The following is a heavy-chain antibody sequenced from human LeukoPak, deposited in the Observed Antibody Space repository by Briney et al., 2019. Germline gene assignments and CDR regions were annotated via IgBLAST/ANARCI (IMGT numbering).Heavy chain of an antibody. J-gene: IGHJ5*02. Sequence: GGPLTLSCAASGFTLNSYAMSWVRQAPGKGLEWVSDISGSGGSTYYADSVQGRFTISTDNSKNTLYLQMNSLRAEDTAVYYCAKDRDSSGWSPPLNWFDPWGQGTLVTVSS. CDR1: GFTLNSYA. D-gene: IGHD6-19*01. CDR2: ISGSGGST. CDR3: AKDRDSSGWSPPLNWFDP. V-gene: IGHV3-23*01.